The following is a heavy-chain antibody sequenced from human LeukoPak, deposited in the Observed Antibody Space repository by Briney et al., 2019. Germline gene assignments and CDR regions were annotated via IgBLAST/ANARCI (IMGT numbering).Heavy chain of an antibody. D-gene: IGHD3-10*01. Sequence: GGSLRLSCAASGFTFSSYWMSWVRQAPGKGLEWVANIKQDGSEKYYVDSVKGRFTISRDNAKNSRYLQMNSLRAEDTAVYYCARAPYYYGSGSYAFDIWGQGTMVTVSS. V-gene: IGHV3-7*01. CDR2: IKQDGSEK. CDR3: ARAPYYYGSGSYAFDI. J-gene: IGHJ3*02. CDR1: GFTFSSYW.